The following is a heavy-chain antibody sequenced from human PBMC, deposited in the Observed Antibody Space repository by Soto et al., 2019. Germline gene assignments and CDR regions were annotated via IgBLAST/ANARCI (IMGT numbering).Heavy chain of an antibody. J-gene: IGHJ4*02. Sequence: QVQLVQSGAEVKKPGASVKVSCKASGYTFTRYGISWVRQAPGQGLEWMGWISAYNGNTNYAQKLLGRVTMTTDTSTSTAYMELMSLRSDDTAVYYCVVAAQPYSFDYWGQGTLVTVSS. CDR1: GYTFTRYG. D-gene: IGHD2-15*01. V-gene: IGHV1-18*01. CDR2: ISAYNGNT. CDR3: VVAAQPYSFDY.